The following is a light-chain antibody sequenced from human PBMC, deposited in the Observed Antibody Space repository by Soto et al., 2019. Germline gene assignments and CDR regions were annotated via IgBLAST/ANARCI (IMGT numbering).Light chain of an antibody. CDR1: QSVSNNY. J-gene: IGKJ1*01. CDR2: DAP. Sequence: EIVLTQSPGTLSLSPGERATLSCRASQSVSNNYLAWYQQKPGQGPRLLIYDAPTRATGIPARFSGSGSGTEFTLTISSLQPEDFATYYCQQSYSTPPGTFGQGTKVDIK. CDR3: QQSYSTPPGT. V-gene: IGKV3-20*01.